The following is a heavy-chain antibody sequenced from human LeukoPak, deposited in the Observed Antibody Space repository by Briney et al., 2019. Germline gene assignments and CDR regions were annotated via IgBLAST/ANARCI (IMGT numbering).Heavy chain of an antibody. V-gene: IGHV4-39*01. CDR3: ARHPPYTAYSGSWGGNYFDY. CDR2: IYYSGST. D-gene: IGHD6-13*01. Sequence: PSETLSLTCSVSGGSISSSGYYWGWIRQPPGKGLEWFGSIYYSGSTYYHPSLKSRVTISVDTSKNQFSLNLRSLTAADTAVYYCARHPPYTAYSGSWGGNYFDYWGQGTLVTVTS. CDR1: GGSISSSGYY. J-gene: IGHJ4*02.